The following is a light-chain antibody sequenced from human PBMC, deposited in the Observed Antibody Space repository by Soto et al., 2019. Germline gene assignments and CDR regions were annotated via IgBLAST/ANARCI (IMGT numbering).Light chain of an antibody. CDR1: QSISSY. V-gene: IGKV1-39*01. Sequence: DIQMTQSPSSLSASVGDRVTITCRASQSISSYLNWYQQKPGKAPKLLIYAASSLQSGVPSRFSGSGSGTDSTLTISSLQPEDFATYYCQQSYSTSIFTFGPGTKVDIK. CDR2: AAS. J-gene: IGKJ3*01. CDR3: QQSYSTSIFT.